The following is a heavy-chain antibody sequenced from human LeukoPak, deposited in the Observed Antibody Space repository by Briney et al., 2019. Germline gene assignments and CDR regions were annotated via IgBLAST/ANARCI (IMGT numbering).Heavy chain of an antibody. J-gene: IGHJ4*02. V-gene: IGHV3-23*01. CDR1: GFTFGSYA. Sequence: PGGSLRLSCAASGFTFGSYAMSWVRQAPGKGLEWVSIISGSGDSTYYADSVKGRFTISRDNSKNTLYLQMNSLRADDTAVYYCAKESGYDVDFDYWGQGTLVTVSS. CDR3: AKESGYDVDFDY. D-gene: IGHD5-12*01. CDR2: ISGSGDST.